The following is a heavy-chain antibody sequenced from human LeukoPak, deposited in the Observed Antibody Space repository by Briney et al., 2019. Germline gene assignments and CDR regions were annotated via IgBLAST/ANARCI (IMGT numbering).Heavy chain of an antibody. V-gene: IGHV4-38-2*02. J-gene: IGHJ5*02. D-gene: IGHD1-26*01. Sequence: SETLSLTCTVSGYSISSGYYWGWIRQPPGKGLEWIGSIYHSGSTYYNPSLKSRVTISVDTSKNQFSLKLSSVTAADTAVYYCARGSGSYLNWFDPWGQGTLVTVSS. CDR2: IYHSGST. CDR1: GYSISSGYY. CDR3: ARGSGSYLNWFDP.